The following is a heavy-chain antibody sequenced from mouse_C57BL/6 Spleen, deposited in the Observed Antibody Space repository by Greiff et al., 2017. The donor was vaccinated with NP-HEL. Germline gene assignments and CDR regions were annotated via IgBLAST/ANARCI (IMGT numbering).Heavy chain of an antibody. CDR1: GYTFTSYW. D-gene: IGHD2-2*01. CDR3: AREDDGYDPFDY. J-gene: IGHJ2*01. V-gene: IGHV1-64*01. Sequence: VKLQQPGAELVKPGASVKLSCKASGYTFTSYWMHWVKQRPGQGLEWIGMIHPNSGSTNYNEKFKSKATLTVDKSSSTAYMQLSSLTSEDSAVYYCAREDDGYDPFDYWGQGTTLTVSS. CDR2: IHPNSGST.